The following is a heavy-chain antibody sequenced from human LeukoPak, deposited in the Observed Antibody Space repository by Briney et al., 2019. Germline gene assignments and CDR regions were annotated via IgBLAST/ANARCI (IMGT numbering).Heavy chain of an antibody. CDR1: GLTFSDYS. Sequence: GGSLRLSCAASGLTFSDYSMTWVRQAPGKGLFWVSCISAGGGSTYYAESVKGRFTISRDNSKNALYLQMNSLRAEDTAVYYCATDWRIDYWGQGTLVTVSS. V-gene: IGHV3-23*01. CDR2: ISAGGGST. CDR3: ATDWRIDY. D-gene: IGHD1-1*01. J-gene: IGHJ4*02.